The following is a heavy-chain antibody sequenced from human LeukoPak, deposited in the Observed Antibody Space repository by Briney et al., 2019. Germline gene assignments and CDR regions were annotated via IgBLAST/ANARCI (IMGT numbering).Heavy chain of an antibody. CDR2: ICGRGYKT. Sequence: GGSLRLLCAASGFTFGSYTMRWVRRAPGKGLEWVSCICGRGYKTYVADSVKGRLTISRDNSNNTLFLQMNILRVEDTAIYYCAKEPLPTLVATGWFDPWGQGTLVTVSS. J-gene: IGHJ5*02. CDR1: GFTFGSYT. V-gene: IGHV3-23*01. D-gene: IGHD1-1*01. CDR3: AKEPLPTLVATGWFDP.